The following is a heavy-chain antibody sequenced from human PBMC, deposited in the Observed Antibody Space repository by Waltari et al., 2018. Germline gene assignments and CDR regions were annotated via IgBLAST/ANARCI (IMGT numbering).Heavy chain of an antibody. CDR3: ARDVDGAPYYFDY. V-gene: IGHV1-46*01. Sequence: HVQLVQSGSEVREPGASVKISCKASGYPFSTFPMHWVRQAPGQGLEWMGIFNPKGDLTRKAEKFQGRVTMTSETSTNTVFLEVRSLTSEDTAVYFCARDVDGAPYYFDYWGQGTLVTVSS. J-gene: IGHJ4*02. CDR1: GYPFSTFP. D-gene: IGHD1-26*01. CDR2: FNPKGDLT.